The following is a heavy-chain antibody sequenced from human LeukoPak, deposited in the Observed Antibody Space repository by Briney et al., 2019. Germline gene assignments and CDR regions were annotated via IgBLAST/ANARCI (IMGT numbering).Heavy chain of an antibody. CDR1: GYTFTAYY. Sequence: ASVKVSCKASGYTFTAYYIHWVRQAPGQGLEWMGRIDPNSGDTKYAQKFQDRVTMTRDTSMNTAYMEICSLRYDDTAVYYCGRGIQSFDPWGQGTLVTVSS. J-gene: IGHJ5*02. CDR2: IDPNSGDT. V-gene: IGHV1-2*06. CDR3: GRGIQSFDP.